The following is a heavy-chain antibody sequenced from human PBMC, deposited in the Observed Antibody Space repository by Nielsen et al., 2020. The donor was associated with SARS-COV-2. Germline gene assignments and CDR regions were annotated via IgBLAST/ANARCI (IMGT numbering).Heavy chain of an antibody. CDR3: AREGTGYSNGWFSDY. J-gene: IGHJ4*02. CDR2: INTGNGNT. Sequence: ASVKVSCKSSGYTFTTNAIHWVRQAPGQWLEWMGWINTGNGNTKYSQRSQGRVTFTRDTSASTAYMELSSLTSEDTAVYFCAREGTGYSNGWFSDYWGQGTLVTVSS. D-gene: IGHD6-19*01. CDR1: GYTFTTNA. V-gene: IGHV1-3*04.